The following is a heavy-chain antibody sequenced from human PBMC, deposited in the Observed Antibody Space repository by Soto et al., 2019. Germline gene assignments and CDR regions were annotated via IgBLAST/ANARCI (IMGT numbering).Heavy chain of an antibody. D-gene: IGHD1-7*01. V-gene: IGHV4-31*02. CDR1: GGSIRASAYF. Sequence: QVQLQESGPGLVKPSQTLSLTCTVSGGSIRASAYFWSWVRQHPGKVMEWVGYIYSTGSAHYNPSLKCRVSISLGTSRYQFPLEVSSVTAADTGLYYCAREVGTATVTDAFDIWGQGTMFTVSS. J-gene: IGHJ3*02. CDR3: AREVGTATVTDAFDI. CDR2: IYSTGSA.